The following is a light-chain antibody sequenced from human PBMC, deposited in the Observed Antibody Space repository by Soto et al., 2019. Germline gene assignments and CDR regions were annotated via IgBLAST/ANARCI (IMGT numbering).Light chain of an antibody. J-gene: IGKJ1*01. Sequence: DIQMTQNHSSLSASVGDRVTITCRASESISGWLGWYQQKPGKAPKLLIYKASNLESGVPSRFSGSGSGTEFTLTISSLQPDDFATYYCQQYKSYSRTFGQGTKVDI. V-gene: IGKV1-5*03. CDR2: KAS. CDR3: QQYKSYSRT. CDR1: ESISGW.